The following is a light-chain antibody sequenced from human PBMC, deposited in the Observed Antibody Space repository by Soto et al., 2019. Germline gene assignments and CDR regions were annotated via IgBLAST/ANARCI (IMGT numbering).Light chain of an antibody. CDR3: QQYGSSPPWT. V-gene: IGKV3-20*01. J-gene: IGKJ1*01. CDR2: GAS. Sequence: EIVLTQSPGTLSLSPGERATLSCRATESIRSSYLAWYQQKSGQAPRLLIYGASSRATGIPDRFSGSGSGTDFTLTISRLEPEDCAVYYCQQYGSSPPWTFGKGTKVEIK. CDR1: ESIRSSY.